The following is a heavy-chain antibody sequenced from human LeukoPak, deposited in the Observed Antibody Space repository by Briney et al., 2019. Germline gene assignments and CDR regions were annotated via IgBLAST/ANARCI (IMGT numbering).Heavy chain of an antibody. Sequence: PSETLSLTCTVPGGSISRYYWSWIRQPPGKGPEWIGYIYYSGSTNYNPSLKSRCTIAVDTSKNHFCLKLSSVGAAYTAMYDSWRVRRWLQLGFDYWGQGTLGTVSS. J-gene: IGHJ4*02. D-gene: IGHD5-24*01. CDR3: WRVRRWLQLGFDY. CDR1: GGSISRYY. CDR2: IYYSGST. V-gene: IGHV4-59*01.